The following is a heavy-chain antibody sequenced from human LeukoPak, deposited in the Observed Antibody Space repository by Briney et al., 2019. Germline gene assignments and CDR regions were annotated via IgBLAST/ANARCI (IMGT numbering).Heavy chain of an antibody. CDR3: ARAAGEMATIRY. Sequence: PGGSLRLSCAASGFTFSIYWMSWVRQAPGKGLEWVANIKQDGSEKYYVDSVKGRFTISRDNAKNSLYLQMNSLRAEDTAVYYCARAAGEMATIRYWGQGTLVTVSS. D-gene: IGHD5-24*01. CDR2: IKQDGSEK. CDR1: GFTFSIYW. V-gene: IGHV3-7*01. J-gene: IGHJ4*02.